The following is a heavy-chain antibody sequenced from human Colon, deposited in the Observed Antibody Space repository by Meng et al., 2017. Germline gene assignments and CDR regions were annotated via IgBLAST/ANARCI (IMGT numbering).Heavy chain of an antibody. CDR1: GFRFTNYN. Sequence: EVQLVESGGGLVKPGGSLRLSWAASGFRFTNYNLNWVRQAPGKGLEWVSVIDYGGISTYYADSVKGRFTISRDNAKNSVSLQMNNLRAEDTAVYYCVREEYDPRDFWGQGTLVTVSS. D-gene: IGHD3-16*01. J-gene: IGHJ4*02. CDR2: IDYGGIST. V-gene: IGHV3-21*01. CDR3: VREEYDPRDF.